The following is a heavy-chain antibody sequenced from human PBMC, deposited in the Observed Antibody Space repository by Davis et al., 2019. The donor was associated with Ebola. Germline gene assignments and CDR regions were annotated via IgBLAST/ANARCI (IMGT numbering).Heavy chain of an antibody. J-gene: IGHJ4*02. V-gene: IGHV1-2*02. CDR1: GYSFTDYH. CDR3: ARDSVSTIDY. D-gene: IGHD5/OR15-5a*01. Sequence: AASVKVSCKASGYSFTDYHILWVRQAPGQGLEWKGWINPNSGGTNYAQRFQGRVTMTRDTSINTAYMELSTLRSDDTAVYFCARDSVSTIDYWGQGTLVTVSS. CDR2: INPNSGGT.